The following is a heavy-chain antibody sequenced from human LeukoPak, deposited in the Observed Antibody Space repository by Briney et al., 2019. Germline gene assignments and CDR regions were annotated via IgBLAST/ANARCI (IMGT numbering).Heavy chain of an antibody. V-gene: IGHV4-30-4*01. CDR3: ARDMVGLINWFDP. CDR2: IYYSGST. J-gene: IGHJ5*02. Sequence: SETLSLTCTVSGGSISSGDYYWSWIRQPPGKGLEWIGYIYYSGSTYYNPPLKSRVTISVDTSKNQFSLKLSSVTAADTAVYYCARDMVGLINWFDPWGQGTLVTVSS. CDR1: GGSISSGDYY. D-gene: IGHD2-15*01.